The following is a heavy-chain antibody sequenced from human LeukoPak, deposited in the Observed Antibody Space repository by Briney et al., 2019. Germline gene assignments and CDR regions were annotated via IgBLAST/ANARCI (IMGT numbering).Heavy chain of an antibody. CDR1: GYSFISYD. D-gene: IGHD3-10*01. CDR2: MNPNSGYA. CDR3: ARGEYYGSGSWGY. J-gene: IGHJ4*02. V-gene: IGHV1-8*02. Sequence: ASVKVSCKASGYSFISYDINWVRQAPGQGLEWMGWMNPNSGYAGFAQKFQGRVTSTRDTSTGAAYLELSSLRSEDTAVYFCARGEYYGSGSWGYWGQGTLVTVSS.